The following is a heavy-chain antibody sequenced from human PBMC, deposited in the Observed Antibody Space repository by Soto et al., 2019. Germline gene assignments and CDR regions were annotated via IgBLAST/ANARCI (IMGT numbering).Heavy chain of an antibody. CDR3: ASCLRIAAAYTNYYYYGMDV. D-gene: IGHD6-13*01. V-gene: IGHV1-46*01. CDR2: INPSGGST. Sequence: ASVKVSCKASGYTFTSYYMHWVRQAPGQGLEWMGIINPSGGSTSYAQKFQGRVTMTRDTSTSTVYMELSSLRSEDTAVYYCASCLRIAAAYTNYYYYGMDVWGQGTTVTVS. J-gene: IGHJ6*02. CDR1: GYTFTSYY.